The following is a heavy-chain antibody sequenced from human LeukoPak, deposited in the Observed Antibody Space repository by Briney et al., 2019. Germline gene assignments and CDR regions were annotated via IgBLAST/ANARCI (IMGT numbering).Heavy chain of an antibody. CDR3: ARGPGDCSSTSCYYYGMDV. CDR1: GGSFSGYY. Sequence: SETLSLTCAVYGGSFSGYYWSWIRQPPGKGLEWIGEINHSGSTNYNPSLKSRVTISVDTSKNQFSLKLSSVTAADTAVYYCARGPGDCSSTSCYYYGMDVWGKGTTVTVSS. J-gene: IGHJ6*04. D-gene: IGHD2-2*01. CDR2: INHSGST. V-gene: IGHV4-34*01.